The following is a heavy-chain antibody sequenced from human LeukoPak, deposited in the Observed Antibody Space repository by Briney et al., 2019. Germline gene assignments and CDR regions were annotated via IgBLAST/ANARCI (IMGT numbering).Heavy chain of an antibody. CDR3: ARARFLEWLPHFDY. V-gene: IGHV1-2*02. D-gene: IGHD3-3*01. J-gene: IGHJ4*02. CDR1: GYTFTSYY. CDR2: INPNSGGT. Sequence: GASVKVSCKASGYTFTSYYMHWVRQAPGQGLEWMGWINPNSGGTNYAQKFQGRVTMTRDTSISTAYMELSRLRSDDTAVYYCARARFLEWLPHFDYWGQGTLVTVSS.